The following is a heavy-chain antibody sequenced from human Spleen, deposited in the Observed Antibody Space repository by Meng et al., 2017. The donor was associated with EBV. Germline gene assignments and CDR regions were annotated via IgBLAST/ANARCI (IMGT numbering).Heavy chain of an antibody. J-gene: IGHJ4*01. CDR3: ATWNNNGWYYGY. V-gene: IGHV4-34*01. CDR1: GGSSSGSD. CDR2: INLGGNT. D-gene: IGHD6-19*01. Sequence: QVQFQQWGAGWLKPSETPSLTCAVYGGSSSGSDWSWIRQPPGKGLEWIGEINLGGNTNYNPSLKSRVSISVDTSKNHFSLKVDSVTAADTAVYYCATWNNNGWYYGYWGQGTLVTVSS.